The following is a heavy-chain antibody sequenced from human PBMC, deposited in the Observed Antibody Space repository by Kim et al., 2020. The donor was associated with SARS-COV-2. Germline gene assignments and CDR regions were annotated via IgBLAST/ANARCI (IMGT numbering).Heavy chain of an antibody. D-gene: IGHD2-21*02. Sequence: GGSLRLSCAASGFTFSSAWVSWVRQAPGKGLEWVGRFKSKAGGGTTDYAAPGKGRFTIARDDSKNTLYLQMNSLKAEDTGVYYCTADVPGGDPCFDYGGQGTLVTVSS. CDR1: GFTFSSAW. V-gene: IGHV3-15*01. J-gene: IGHJ4*02. CDR2: FKSKAGGGTT. CDR3: TADVPGGDPCFDY.